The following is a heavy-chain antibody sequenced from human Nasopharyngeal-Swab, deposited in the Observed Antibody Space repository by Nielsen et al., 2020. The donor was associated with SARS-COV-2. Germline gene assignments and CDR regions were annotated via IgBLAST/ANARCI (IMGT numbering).Heavy chain of an antibody. CDR2: ISADNGET. CDR3: VRDRQTVLTTSTDDF. V-gene: IGHV1-18*01. Sequence: ASVKVSCKASGYTFTICGINWVRQAPGQGLEWMGWISADNGETNYGQRFQDRVSMTTDTSTTTAYLELRSLRFDDTAVYYCVRDRQTVLTTSTDDFWGQGTLVTVSS. D-gene: IGHD4/OR15-4a*01. J-gene: IGHJ4*02. CDR1: GYTFTICG.